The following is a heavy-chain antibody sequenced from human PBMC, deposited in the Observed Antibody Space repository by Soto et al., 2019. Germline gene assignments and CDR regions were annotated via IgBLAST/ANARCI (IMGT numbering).Heavy chain of an antibody. CDR3: ARDVMYYYDSSGYPDDAFDI. J-gene: IGHJ3*02. Sequence: GGSLRLSCAASGFAFSSDTMNWVRQAPGKGLEWVSSISSSSSDIYYADSVKGRFTISRDNAKNSLYLQMNSLRAEDTALYYCARDVMYYYDSSGYPDDAFDIWGQGTMVTVSS. V-gene: IGHV3-21*01. CDR2: ISSSSSDI. D-gene: IGHD3-22*01. CDR1: GFAFSSDT.